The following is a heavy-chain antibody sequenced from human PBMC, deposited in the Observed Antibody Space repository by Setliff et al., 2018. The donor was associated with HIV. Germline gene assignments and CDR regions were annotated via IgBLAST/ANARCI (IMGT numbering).Heavy chain of an antibody. CDR2: INHSGST. J-gene: IGHJ4*02. V-gene: IGHV4-34*01. CDR1: GGSFSGYY. CDR3: AGRQPYYFDGSG. D-gene: IGHD3-22*01. Sequence: SETLSLTCAVYGGSFSGYYWSWIRQPPGKGLEWIGEINHSGSTNYSPSLKSRVTISVDTSKNQFSLKLSSVTAADTAVYYCAGRQPYYFDGSGWSQGTLVTVSS.